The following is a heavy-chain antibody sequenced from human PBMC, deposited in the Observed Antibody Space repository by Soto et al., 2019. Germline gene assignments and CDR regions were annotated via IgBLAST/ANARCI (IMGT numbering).Heavy chain of an antibody. J-gene: IGHJ4*02. D-gene: IGHD2-2*01. CDR3: ARMTSSLSPGR. CDR2: IRSSGSPT. V-gene: IGHV3-48*01. Sequence: GALRLSCVASGFAFSNYSMNWVRQAPGKGLEWVSYIRSSGSPTYYAGSVKGRFTISRDNAKKSLYLQMNSLRAEDTAVHYCARMTSSLSPGRWGQGTLVTVSS. CDR1: GFAFSNYS.